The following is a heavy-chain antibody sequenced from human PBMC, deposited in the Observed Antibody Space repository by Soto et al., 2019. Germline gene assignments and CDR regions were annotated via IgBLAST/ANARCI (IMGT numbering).Heavy chain of an antibody. CDR1: GFTFSSYA. Sequence: EVQLLESGGGLVQPGGSLRLSCAASGFTFSSYAMSWVRQAPGKGLEWVSAISGSGGSTYYADSVKGRFTISRDNSKNTLYLQMNSLRAEDTAVYHCAKGSLYYYGSGSYSDYWGQGTLVTVSS. V-gene: IGHV3-23*01. D-gene: IGHD3-10*01. CDR2: ISGSGGST. CDR3: AKGSLYYYGSGSYSDY. J-gene: IGHJ4*02.